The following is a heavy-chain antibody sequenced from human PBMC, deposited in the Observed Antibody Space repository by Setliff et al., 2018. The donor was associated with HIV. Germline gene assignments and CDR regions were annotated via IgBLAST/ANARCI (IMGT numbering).Heavy chain of an antibody. CDR2: ISGSGGST. CDR3: ARDHVSASIAAIPGY. J-gene: IGHJ4*02. V-gene: IGHV3-23*01. D-gene: IGHD6-6*01. CDR1: GFTFSSYA. Sequence: GGSLRLSCAASGFTFSSYAMSWVRQAPGKGLEWVSGISGSGGSTSYADSVKGRFTISRDNSKNTLYVQMNSLRAEDTAVYYCARDHVSASIAAIPGYWGQGTLVTVSS.